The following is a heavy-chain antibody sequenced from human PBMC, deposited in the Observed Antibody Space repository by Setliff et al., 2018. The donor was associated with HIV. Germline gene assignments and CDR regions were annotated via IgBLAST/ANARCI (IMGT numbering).Heavy chain of an antibody. CDR2: ITGAGSGI. J-gene: IGHJ4*02. D-gene: IGHD1-20*01. V-gene: IGHV3-48*04. CDR1: GFTLSSYT. Sequence: GGSLRLSCAASGFTLSSYTMHWVRQAPGKALEWVSYITGAGSGIDYADSVKGRFTISRDNAKNSLFLQMNNLTVDDTGLYFCARDLWGTYNGYLHYWGRGTLVTVSS. CDR3: ARDLWGTYNGYLHY.